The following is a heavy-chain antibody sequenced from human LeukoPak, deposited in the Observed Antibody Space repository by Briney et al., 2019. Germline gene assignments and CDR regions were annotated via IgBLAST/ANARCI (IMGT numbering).Heavy chain of an antibody. Sequence: GASVTVSFKASGYTFTDYYIHWVRQAPGQGLEGMGWIDPNSGGTNYAQKFQGRVTMTRDTSISTAYMELSRLRSDDTAVYYCARDHYDDSPGTFDYWGQGTLVTVSS. D-gene: IGHD4-17*01. CDR2: IDPNSGGT. CDR1: GYTFTDYY. J-gene: IGHJ4*02. CDR3: ARDHYDDSPGTFDY. V-gene: IGHV1-2*02.